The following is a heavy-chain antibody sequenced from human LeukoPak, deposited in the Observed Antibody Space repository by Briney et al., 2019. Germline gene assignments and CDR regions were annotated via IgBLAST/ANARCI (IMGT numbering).Heavy chain of an antibody. J-gene: IGHJ5*02. D-gene: IGHD1-20*01. CDR1: GGSISSSSYY. V-gene: IGHV4-39*07. CDR3: ARVRYYNWNAFLLPNWFDP. Sequence: SETLSLTCTVSGGSISSSSYYWGWIRQPPGKGLEWIGSIYYSGSTYYNPSLKSRVTISVDTSKNQFSLKLSSVTAADTAVHYCARVRYYNWNAFLLPNWFDPWGQGTLVTVSS. CDR2: IYYSGST.